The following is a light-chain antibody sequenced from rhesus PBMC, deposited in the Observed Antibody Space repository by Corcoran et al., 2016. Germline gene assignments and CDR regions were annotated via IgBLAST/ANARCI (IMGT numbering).Light chain of an antibody. Sequence: DIQMTQSPSSLSASVGDRVTITCQASQGIRNNLAWYQQKPGKVPKLLIYAAFTLQSGVPSRFSGSVSGTEFTLTISRLQPEEFATYYCQHGYALTFGGGTKVEIK. J-gene: IGKJ4*01. CDR2: AAF. V-gene: IGKV1S17*01. CDR3: QHGYALT. CDR1: QGIRNN.